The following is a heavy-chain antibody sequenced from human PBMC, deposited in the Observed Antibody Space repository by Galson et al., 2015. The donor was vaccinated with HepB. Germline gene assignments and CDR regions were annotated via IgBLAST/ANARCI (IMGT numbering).Heavy chain of an antibody. J-gene: IGHJ4*02. CDR1: EFTFSRYT. D-gene: IGHD3-10*01. V-gene: IGHV3-21*01. Sequence: SLRLSCAASEFTFSRYTMNWVRQAPGKGLEWVSSISSSSTYIYYADSLRGRFTISRDNAKNSLYLQMNNLRAEDTAVYYCARDLGSGSPYYFDYWGQGTLVTVSS. CDR2: ISSSSTYI. CDR3: ARDLGSGSPYYFDY.